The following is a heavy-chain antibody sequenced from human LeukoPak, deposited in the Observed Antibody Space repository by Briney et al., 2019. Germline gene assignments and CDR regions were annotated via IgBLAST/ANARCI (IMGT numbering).Heavy chain of an antibody. V-gene: IGHV3-21*01. D-gene: IGHD6-13*01. CDR3: GRAFPPLRTAAAGDY. Sequence: GGSLRLSCTASGFTFSDCDMNWFRQAPRKGLEWVSSISYRTSHIYYADSVKGRFTISRDNAKNSLYLQMDSLRAEDTAVYCCGRAFPPLRTAAAGDYWGQGTLVTVSS. CDR1: GFTFSDCD. J-gene: IGHJ4*02. CDR2: ISYRTSHI.